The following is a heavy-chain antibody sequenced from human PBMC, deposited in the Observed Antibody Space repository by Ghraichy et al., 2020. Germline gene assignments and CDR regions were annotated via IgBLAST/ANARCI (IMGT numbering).Heavy chain of an antibody. V-gene: IGHV3-53*01. CDR1: GFTVSSNY. J-gene: IGHJ6*02. Sequence: GGSLRLSCAASGFTVSSNYMSWVRQAPGKGLEWVSVIYSGGSTYYADSVKGRFTISRDNSKNTLYLQMNSLRAEDTAVDYCAGDYLIDYYYYGMDVWGQGTTVTVSS. CDR3: AGDYLIDYYYYGMDV. CDR2: IYSGGST. D-gene: IGHD2-8*01.